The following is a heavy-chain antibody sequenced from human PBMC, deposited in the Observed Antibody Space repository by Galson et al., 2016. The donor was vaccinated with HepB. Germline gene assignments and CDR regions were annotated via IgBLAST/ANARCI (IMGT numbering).Heavy chain of an antibody. V-gene: IGHV3-30*18. Sequence: SLRLSCAASGFIFSAYGFHWVRQAPGKGLEWVAIITYDGSKQYYGDSVKGRFTISRDKTENTVYLQMDSLRGEDTAIYYCAKDRRYELLGWSLDVWGRGAQVTVSS. J-gene: IGHJ2*01. CDR2: ITYDGSKQ. CDR3: AKDRRYELLGWSLDV. D-gene: IGHD1-14*01. CDR1: GFIFSAYG.